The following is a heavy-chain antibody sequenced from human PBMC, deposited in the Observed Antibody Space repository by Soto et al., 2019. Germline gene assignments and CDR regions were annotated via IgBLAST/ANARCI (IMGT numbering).Heavy chain of an antibody. CDR3: ARDFSGPMDY. CDR2: IYPSGGST. V-gene: IGHV1-46*01. D-gene: IGHD3-10*01. Sequence: ASVKVSCKASGYTCTNYYMHCVRQAPGQGLEWMGIIYPSGGSTRNAQKFQGRVTMTRDTSTSTVYMELSSLRSEDTAVYYCARDFSGPMDYWGRGTLVTVSS. J-gene: IGHJ4*02. CDR1: GYTCTNYY.